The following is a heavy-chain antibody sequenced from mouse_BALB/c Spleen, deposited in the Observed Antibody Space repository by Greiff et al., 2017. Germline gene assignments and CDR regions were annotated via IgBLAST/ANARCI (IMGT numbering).Heavy chain of an antibody. V-gene: IGHV14-3*02. J-gene: IGHJ2*01. CDR3: ARSALLRLLYYFDY. Sequence: EVQRVESGAELVKPGASVKLSCTASGFNIKDTYMHWVKQRPEQGLEWIGRIDPANGNTKYDPKFQGKATITADTSSNTAYLQLSSLTSEDTAVYYCARSALLRLLYYFDYWGQGTTLTVSA. CDR2: IDPANGNT. D-gene: IGHD1-2*01. CDR1: GFNIKDTY.